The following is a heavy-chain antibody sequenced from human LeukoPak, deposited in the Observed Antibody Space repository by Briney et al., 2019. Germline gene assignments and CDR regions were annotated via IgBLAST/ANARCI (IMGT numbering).Heavy chain of an antibody. J-gene: IGHJ4*02. CDR2: INHRGST. CDR1: GGSFSGYY. Sequence: SETLSLTCAVYGGSFSGYYWSWIRQPPGKGLEWIGEINHRGSTNYNPSLKSRVTISVDTSKNQFSLKLSSVTAADTAVYYCARGMAAGYWGQGTLVTVSS. V-gene: IGHV4-34*01. CDR3: ARGMAAGY. D-gene: IGHD5-24*01.